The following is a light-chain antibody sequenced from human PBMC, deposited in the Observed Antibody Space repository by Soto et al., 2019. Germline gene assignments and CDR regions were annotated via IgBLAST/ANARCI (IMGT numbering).Light chain of an antibody. V-gene: IGLV4-69*01. CDR3: QTWGTGIQI. Sequence: QLVLTQSPSASASLGASVKLTCTLSSGHSNYAIAWHQQQPEKGPRYLMKLNSDGSHSKGDGIPDRFSGSSSGAERYLTTSSLQSEDEADYYCQTWGTGIQIFGGGTKVTVL. CDR1: SGHSNYA. CDR2: LNSDGSH. J-gene: IGLJ2*01.